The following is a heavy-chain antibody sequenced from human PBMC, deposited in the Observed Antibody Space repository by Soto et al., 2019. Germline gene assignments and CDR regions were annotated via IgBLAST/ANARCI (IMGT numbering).Heavy chain of an antibody. CDR2: IYYSGST. CDR3: ARHRSYCSGGSCYSWYFDY. D-gene: IGHD2-15*01. V-gene: IGHV4-39*01. J-gene: IGHJ4*02. CDR1: GGSISSSSYY. Sequence: QLQLQESGPGLVKPSETLSLTCTVSGGSISSSSYYWGWIRQPPGKGLEWIGSIYYSGSTYYNPSLKSRVTISVDTSKSQFSLKLSSVTAADTAVYYCARHRSYCSGGSCYSWYFDYWGQGTLVTVSS.